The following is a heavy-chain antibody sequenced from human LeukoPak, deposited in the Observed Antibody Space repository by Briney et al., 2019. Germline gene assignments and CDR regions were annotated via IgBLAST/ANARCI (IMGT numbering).Heavy chain of an antibody. Sequence: GGSLRLSCAASGLTFSNYAMSWVRRAPGKGLECVSVISGGGDSTYYADSVKGRFTISRDNFKNTVFLQMNSLRGEDTAVYFCAKGHSDFGTGFDQWGQGTLVTISS. D-gene: IGHD4-17*01. CDR2: ISGGGDST. J-gene: IGHJ4*02. CDR3: AKGHSDFGTGFDQ. CDR1: GLTFSNYA. V-gene: IGHV3-23*01.